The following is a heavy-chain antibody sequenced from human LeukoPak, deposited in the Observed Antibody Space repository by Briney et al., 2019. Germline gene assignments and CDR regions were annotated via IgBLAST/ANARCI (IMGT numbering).Heavy chain of an antibody. D-gene: IGHD3-22*01. CDR1: DFSFITYA. V-gene: IGHV3-23*01. Sequence: GGSLRLSCAASDFSFITYAMSWVRQAPGKGLEWVSTISGGGDATYYADSVKGRFTISRDNAKNSLYLQMNCLRAEDTAVYYCARGYYYDSSGYWAPFDFWGQGTLVTVSS. J-gene: IGHJ4*02. CDR3: ARGYYYDSSGYWAPFDF. CDR2: ISGGGDAT.